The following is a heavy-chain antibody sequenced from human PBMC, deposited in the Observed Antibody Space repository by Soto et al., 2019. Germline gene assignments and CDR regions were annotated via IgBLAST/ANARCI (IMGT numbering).Heavy chain of an antibody. Sequence: SETLSLTCTVSGGSISSVGYYWSWIRQHPGKGLEWIGYIYYSGSTYYNPSLKSRVTISVDTSKNQFSLKLSSVTAADTAVYYCASQSPHYYDSRGFDPWGQGTLVTVSS. D-gene: IGHD3-22*01. CDR2: IYYSGST. CDR1: GGSISSVGYY. CDR3: ASQSPHYYDSRGFDP. J-gene: IGHJ5*02. V-gene: IGHV4-31*03.